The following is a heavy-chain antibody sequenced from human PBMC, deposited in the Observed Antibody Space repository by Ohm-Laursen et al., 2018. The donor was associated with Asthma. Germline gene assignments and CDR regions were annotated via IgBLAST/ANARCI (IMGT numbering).Heavy chain of an antibody. Sequence: SDTLSLTCAVSGGSFSTSSRSYWGWIRQPPGKGLEWIGCLFYSGNTHYNPSLQIRITISEDTSKNQFSMKVLSVTAADTAVYFCAFCTGGTCYSGVFDVWGQGVMVTVSS. D-gene: IGHD2-15*01. CDR2: LFYSGNT. CDR1: GGSFSTSSRSY. J-gene: IGHJ3*01. CDR3: AFCTGGTCYSGVFDV. V-gene: IGHV4-39*01.